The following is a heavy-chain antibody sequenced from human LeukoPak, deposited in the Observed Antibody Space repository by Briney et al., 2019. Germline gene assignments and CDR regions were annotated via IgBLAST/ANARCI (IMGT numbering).Heavy chain of an antibody. CDR2: INPNSGGT. D-gene: IGHD3-22*01. V-gene: IGHV1-2*02. CDR3: ARDADSSGLTPPYYYYYMDV. Sequence: ASVKVSCKASGYTFTGYYMHWVRQAPGQGLEWMGWINPNSGGTNYAQKFQGRVTMTRDTSISTAYMELSSLRSEDTAVYYCARDADSSGLTPPYYYYYMDVWGKGTTVTISS. CDR1: GYTFTGYY. J-gene: IGHJ6*03.